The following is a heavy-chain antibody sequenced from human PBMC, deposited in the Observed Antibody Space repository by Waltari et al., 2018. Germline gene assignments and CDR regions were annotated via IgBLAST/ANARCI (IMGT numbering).Heavy chain of an antibody. CDR3: ARGVTTVEY. CDR1: GFPFTNHW. Sequence: EVQLLESGGGLFQPGGSLRLSCSCSGFPFTNHWMSWVRQAPGKGPEWVASIKQDGSEKYYVDSMKGRFTISRDNAKNSLSLQMDSLRAEDTVVYFCARGVTTVEYWGQGTLVTVSS. D-gene: IGHD2-21*02. V-gene: IGHV3-7*04. CDR2: IKQDGSEK. J-gene: IGHJ4*02.